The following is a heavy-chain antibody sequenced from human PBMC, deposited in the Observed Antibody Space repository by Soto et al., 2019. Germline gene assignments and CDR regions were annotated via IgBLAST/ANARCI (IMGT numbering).Heavy chain of an antibody. D-gene: IGHD4-4*01. J-gene: IGHJ5*02. CDR3: AMTVSTVHIGFDP. CDR2: VYYSGST. Sequence: QVQLQESGPGLVKPSETLSLTCTVSGGSISGYYWSWIRQSQEKGLEWIGHVYYSGSTKYNPSLKSRVTISVDTSKNQFSLNLRSVAAAATAVYYCAMTVSTVHIGFDPWGQGILVTVSS. V-gene: IGHV4-59*08. CDR1: GGSISGYY.